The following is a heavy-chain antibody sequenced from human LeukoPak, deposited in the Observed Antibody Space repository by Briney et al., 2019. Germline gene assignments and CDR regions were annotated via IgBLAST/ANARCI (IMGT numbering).Heavy chain of an antibody. V-gene: IGHV3-53*04. CDR1: GFTVRSHY. CDR2: IYTGDNT. D-gene: IGHD2-8*01. CDR3: AREMYGDD. Sequence: GGSLRLSCAASGFTVRSHYMNWVRQAPGKGLEWVSVIYTGDNTYYADFVKGRFTISRHNSKNTVYLQMNSLRPEDTAVYYCAREMYGDDWGQGTLVTVSS. J-gene: IGHJ4*02.